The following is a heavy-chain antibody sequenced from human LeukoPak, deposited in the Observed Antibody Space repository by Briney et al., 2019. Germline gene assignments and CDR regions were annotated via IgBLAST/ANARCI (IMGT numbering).Heavy chain of an antibody. D-gene: IGHD3-16*01. CDR2: ISYGGSNK. CDR3: ERDLQTGDAFDI. CDR1: GFSFSSYT. Sequence: GGSPRLSCAASGFSFSSYTMSWVRQAPGKGLEWVAVISYGGSNKYYADSVKGRFTISRDNSKNTLYLQMNSLRAEDTAVYYCERDLQTGDAFDIWGQGTMVTVSS. J-gene: IGHJ3*02. V-gene: IGHV3-30*04.